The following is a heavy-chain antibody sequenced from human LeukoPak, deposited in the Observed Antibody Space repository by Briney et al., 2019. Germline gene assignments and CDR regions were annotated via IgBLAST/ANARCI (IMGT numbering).Heavy chain of an antibody. CDR1: GGSISSSSYY. D-gene: IGHD1-26*01. CDR3: AREPQWERRGFDY. J-gene: IGHJ4*02. V-gene: IGHV4-39*07. CDR2: IYYSGST. Sequence: PSETLSLTCTVSGGSISSSSYYWGGIRQPPGKGLEWIGSIYYSGSTYYNPSLTSRDTISVDTSKNQCSLKLSSVTAADTAVYYCAREPQWERRGFDYWGQGTLVTVSS.